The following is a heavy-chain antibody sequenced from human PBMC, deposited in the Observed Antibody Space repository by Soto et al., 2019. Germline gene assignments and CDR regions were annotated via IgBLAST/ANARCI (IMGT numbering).Heavy chain of an antibody. Sequence: SETLSLTCTVSGGSISSYYWSWIRQPPGKGLEWIGYIYYSGSTNYNPSLKSRVTISVDTSKNQFSLKLSSVTAAETAVYYCARETLPSTEDLYYYYMDVWGKGTTVTVSS. J-gene: IGHJ6*03. V-gene: IGHV4-59*01. CDR2: IYYSGST. CDR1: GGSISSYY. D-gene: IGHD1-26*01. CDR3: ARETLPSTEDLYYYYMDV.